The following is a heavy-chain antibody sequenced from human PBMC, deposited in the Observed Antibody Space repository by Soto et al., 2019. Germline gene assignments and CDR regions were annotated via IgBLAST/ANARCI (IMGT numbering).Heavy chain of an antibody. V-gene: IGHV3-11*06. CDR1: GFTFSDYY. CDR2: ISSSSSYT. D-gene: IGHD2-15*01. Sequence: GGSLRLSWAASGFTFSDYYMSWIRQAPGKGLEWVSYISSSSSYTNYADSVKGRFTISRDNAKNSLYLQMNSLRAEDTAVYYCERNREVDSPSLSSAFDIWGQGTMVTVSS. J-gene: IGHJ3*02. CDR3: ERNREVDSPSLSSAFDI.